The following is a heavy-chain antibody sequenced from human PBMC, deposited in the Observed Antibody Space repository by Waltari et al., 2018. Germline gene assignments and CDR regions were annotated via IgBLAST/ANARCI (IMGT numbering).Heavy chain of an antibody. J-gene: IGHJ4*02. Sequence: EVQLVESGGGLVQPGGSLRLSCAASGFTFSSYDMNWVRKAPGKGLEWVSYISSSGSTIYYADSVKGRFTISRDNAKNSLYLQMNSLRAEDTAVYYCARDPPYYYDSSGYNYWGQGTLVTVSS. V-gene: IGHV3-48*03. D-gene: IGHD3-22*01. CDR1: GFTFSSYD. CDR3: ARDPPYYYDSSGYNY. CDR2: ISSSGSTI.